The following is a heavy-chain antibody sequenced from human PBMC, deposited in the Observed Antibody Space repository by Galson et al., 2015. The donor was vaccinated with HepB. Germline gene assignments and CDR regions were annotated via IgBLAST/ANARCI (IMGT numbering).Heavy chain of an antibody. CDR2: INHSGST. D-gene: IGHD4-17*01. V-gene: IGHV4-34*01. J-gene: IGHJ4*02. Sequence: SETLSLTCAVYGGSFSGYYWSWIRQPPGKGLEWIGEINHSGSTNYNPSLKSRVTISVDTSKNQFSLKLSSVTAADTAVYYCARGPVTQTGPFGRNFYFDYWGQGTLVTVSS. CDR1: GGSFSGYY. CDR3: ARGPVTQTGPFGRNFYFDY.